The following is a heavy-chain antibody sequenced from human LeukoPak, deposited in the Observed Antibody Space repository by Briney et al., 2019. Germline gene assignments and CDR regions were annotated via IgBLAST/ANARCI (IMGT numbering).Heavy chain of an antibody. Sequence: SGGSLRLSCAASGFTVSNNYMSWVRQAPGKGLEWVSGLSGRGDETHYSDSVKGRFTISRDNSKNILYLQMNSLRAEDTAVYYCAKAFREFGSSSYSSFDIWGQGTLVTVSS. CDR3: AKAFREFGSSSYSSFDI. D-gene: IGHD6-13*01. CDR2: LSGRGDET. J-gene: IGHJ3*02. CDR1: GFTVSNNY. V-gene: IGHV3-23*01.